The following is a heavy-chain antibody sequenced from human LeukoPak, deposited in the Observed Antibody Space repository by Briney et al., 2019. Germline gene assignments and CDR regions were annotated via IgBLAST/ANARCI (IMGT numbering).Heavy chain of an antibody. CDR2: IHYSGST. Sequence: SETLSLTCTVSGGSMNTYFWSWIRQPPGKGLEWIGHIHYSGSTTYNPSLKSRVTISVDVSKNQFSLKLSSVTAPDTAVYYCARHKTGGTYPLDYWGQGTLVTVSS. V-gene: IGHV4-59*08. CDR3: ARHKTGGTYPLDY. J-gene: IGHJ4*02. D-gene: IGHD1-26*01. CDR1: GGSMNTYF.